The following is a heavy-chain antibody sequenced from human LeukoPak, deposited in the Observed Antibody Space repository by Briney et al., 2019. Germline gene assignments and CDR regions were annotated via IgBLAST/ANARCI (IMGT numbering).Heavy chain of an antibody. CDR2: IIPILGIA. J-gene: IGHJ4*02. CDR3: ARGSSSGYYYFDY. CDR1: GDTFSSYA. V-gene: IGHV1-69*04. Sequence: ASVKVSCKASGDTFSSYAISWVRQAPGQGLEWMGRIIPILGIANYAQKFQGRVTITADKSTSTAYMELSSLRSEDTAVYYCARGSSSGYYYFDYWGQGTLVTVSS. D-gene: IGHD3-22*01.